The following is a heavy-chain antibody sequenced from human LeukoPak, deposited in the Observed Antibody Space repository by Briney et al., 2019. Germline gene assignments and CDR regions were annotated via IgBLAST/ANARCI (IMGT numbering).Heavy chain of an antibody. CDR2: ISSSSSYI. V-gene: IGHV3-21*01. J-gene: IGHJ4*02. Sequence: GGSLRLSCAASGFTFSSYSMNWVRQAPGKGLGWVSSISSSSSYIYYADSVKGRFTISRDNAKNSLYLQMNSLRAEDTAVYYCARGLGPHGSRDYWGQGTLVTVSS. CDR1: GFTFSSYS. CDR3: ARGLGPHGSRDY. D-gene: IGHD2-15*01.